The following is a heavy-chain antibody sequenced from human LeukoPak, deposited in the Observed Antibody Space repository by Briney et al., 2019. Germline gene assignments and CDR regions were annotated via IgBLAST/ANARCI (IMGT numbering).Heavy chain of an antibody. CDR3: AKAGRFGELPPARFDY. D-gene: IGHD3-10*01. Sequence: KSGGSLRLSCAASGFTFSDYYMSWIRQAPGKGLEWVSYISSSGSTIYYADSVKGRFTISRDNAKNSLYLQMNSLRAEDTAVYYCAKAGRFGELPPARFDYWGQGTLVTVSS. V-gene: IGHV3-11*04. CDR2: ISSSGSTI. J-gene: IGHJ4*02. CDR1: GFTFSDYY.